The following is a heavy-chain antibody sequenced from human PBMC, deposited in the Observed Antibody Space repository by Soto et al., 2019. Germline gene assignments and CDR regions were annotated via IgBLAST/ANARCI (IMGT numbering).Heavy chain of an antibody. CDR2: IYYSGST. V-gene: IGHV4-31*03. D-gene: IGHD6-6*01. J-gene: IGHJ6*02. CDR1: GGSISSGGYY. CDR3: ASYPARPYYYYGMDV. Sequence: PSETLSLTCTVSGGSISSGGYYWSWIRQHPGKGLEWIGYIYYSGSTYYNPSLKSRVTISVDTSKNQFSLKLSSVTAADTAVYYCASYPARPYYYYGMDVWGQGTTVTVS.